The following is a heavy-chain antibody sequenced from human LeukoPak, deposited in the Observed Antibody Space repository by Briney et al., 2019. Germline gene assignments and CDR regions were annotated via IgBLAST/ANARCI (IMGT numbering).Heavy chain of an antibody. CDR2: ISGSGGST. J-gene: IGHJ4*02. Sequence: GGSLRLSCAASGFTFSSYAMSWVRQAPGKGLEWVSAISGSGGSTYYADSVKGRFTISRDNSKNTLYLQMNSLRAEDTAVYYCAKDAGQDCSSTSCYYFDYWGQGTLVTVSS. CDR1: GFTFSSYA. D-gene: IGHD2-2*01. CDR3: AKDAGQDCSSTSCYYFDY. V-gene: IGHV3-23*01.